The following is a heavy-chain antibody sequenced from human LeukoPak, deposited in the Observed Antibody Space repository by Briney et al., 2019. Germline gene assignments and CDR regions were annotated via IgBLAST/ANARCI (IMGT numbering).Heavy chain of an antibody. V-gene: IGHV3-11*01. CDR3: GRDRGTGTNDGMDV. D-gene: IGHD1-7*01. CDR2: ISSSGSTI. J-gene: IGHJ6*02. CDR1: GFTFSDYY. Sequence: GGSLRLSCAASGFTFSDYYMSWIRQAPGKGLEWVSYISSSGSTIYYADSVKGRFTISRDNAKNSLYLQMNSLRAEDTAVYYCGRDRGTGTNDGMDVWGQGTTVTVSS.